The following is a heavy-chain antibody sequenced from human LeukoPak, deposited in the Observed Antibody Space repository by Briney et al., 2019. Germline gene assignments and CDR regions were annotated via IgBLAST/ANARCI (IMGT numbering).Heavy chain of an antibody. D-gene: IGHD4-17*01. CDR2: IYYSGST. J-gene: IGHJ2*01. V-gene: IGHV4-39*01. CDR3: ARHEGGYGDYPYWYFDL. CDR1: GGSISSSSYY. Sequence: SETLSLTCTVSGGSISSSSYYWGWIRQPPGKGLEWIGSIYYSGSTYYNPSLKSRVTISVDTSKNQFSLKLSSVTAADTAVYYCARHEGGYGDYPYWYFDLWGRGTLVTVSS.